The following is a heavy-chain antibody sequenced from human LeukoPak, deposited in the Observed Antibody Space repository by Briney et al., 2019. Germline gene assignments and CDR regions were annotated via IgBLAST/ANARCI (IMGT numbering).Heavy chain of an antibody. CDR1: GFTFTTYA. J-gene: IGHJ4*02. V-gene: IGHV3-23*01. Sequence: GGSLRLSCAASGFTFTTYAMTWVRQAPGKGLEWVSAISGGGRTTYYADSVKGRFTISRDNSKNTLYLQMSSLRVEDTAEYYCANWREGARPGFDYWGQGTLVTVSS. CDR3: ANWREGARPGFDY. D-gene: IGHD1-26*01. CDR2: ISGGGRTT.